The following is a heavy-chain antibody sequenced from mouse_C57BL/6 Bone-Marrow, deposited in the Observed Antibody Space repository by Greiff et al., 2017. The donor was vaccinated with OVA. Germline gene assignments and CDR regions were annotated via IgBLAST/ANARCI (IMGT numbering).Heavy chain of an antibody. Sequence: VHVKQSGPELVKPGASVKISCKASGYSFTGYYMNWVKQSPEKSLEWIGEINPSTGGTTYNQKFKAKATLTVDKSSSTAYMQLKSLTSEDSAVYYCAKVGDYSNYPTPWYFDVWGTGTTVTVSS. J-gene: IGHJ1*03. CDR2: INPSTGGT. CDR3: AKVGDYSNYPTPWYFDV. V-gene: IGHV1-42*01. D-gene: IGHD2-5*01. CDR1: GYSFTGYY.